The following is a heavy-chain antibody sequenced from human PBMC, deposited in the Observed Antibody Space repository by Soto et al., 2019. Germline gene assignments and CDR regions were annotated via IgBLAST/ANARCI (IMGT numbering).Heavy chain of an antibody. D-gene: IGHD3-10*01. V-gene: IGHV3-7*05. CDR1: GFTFSSYW. J-gene: IGHJ4*02. CDR2: IKQDGSEK. CDR3: ARAIMVRGVVDY. Sequence: GGSLRLSCAASGFTFSSYWMSWVRQAPGKGLEWVANIKQDGSEKYYVDSEGRFTISRDNAKNSLYLQMNSLRAEDTAVYYCARAIMVRGVVDYWGQGTLVTVSS.